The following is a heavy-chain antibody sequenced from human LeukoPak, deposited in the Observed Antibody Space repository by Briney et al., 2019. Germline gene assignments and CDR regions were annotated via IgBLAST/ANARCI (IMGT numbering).Heavy chain of an antibody. V-gene: IGHV3-7*03. J-gene: IGHJ6*02. Sequence: GGSLRLSCVVSGFTFSSYWMSWVRQAPGQGLEWVANMKQDGSEKYYVDSVKGRFTISRDNAKNSLYLQMNSLRAEDTAVYYCARAPHYSNYGPYYYGMDVWGQGTTVTVSS. CDR2: MKQDGSEK. CDR3: ARAPHYSNYGPYYYGMDV. CDR1: GFTFSSYW. D-gene: IGHD4-11*01.